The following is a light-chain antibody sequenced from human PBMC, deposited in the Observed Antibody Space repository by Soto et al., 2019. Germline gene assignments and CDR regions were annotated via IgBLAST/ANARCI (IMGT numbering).Light chain of an antibody. Sequence: EMVLTQSPGALSAHPGERATLSCRASQSVSRNLAWYQQKPGQAPRLLIYGASTRATGIPARFSGSGSGTEFTLTISSLQSEDFAVYYCQEYNNWPRTFGQGTKV. CDR2: GAS. CDR3: QEYNNWPRT. CDR1: QSVSRN. V-gene: IGKV3-15*01. J-gene: IGKJ1*01.